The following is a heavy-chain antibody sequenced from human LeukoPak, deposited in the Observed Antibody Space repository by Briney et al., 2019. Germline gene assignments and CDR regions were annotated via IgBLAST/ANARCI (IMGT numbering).Heavy chain of an antibody. V-gene: IGHV4-34*01. CDR3: ARVGLNRYYYGMDV. CDR1: GGPFSGYY. Sequence: SETLSLTCAVYGGPFSGYYWSWIRQPPGKGLEWIGEINLSGSTNYNPSLKSRVTISVDTSKNQFSLKLSSVTAADTAVYYCARVGLNRYYYGMDVWGQGTTVTVSS. J-gene: IGHJ6*02. D-gene: IGHD1-14*01. CDR2: INLSGST.